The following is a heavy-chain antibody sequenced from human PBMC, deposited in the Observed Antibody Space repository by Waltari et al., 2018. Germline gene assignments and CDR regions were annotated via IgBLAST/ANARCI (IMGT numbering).Heavy chain of an antibody. CDR1: GGSISSTSYY. D-gene: IGHD3-16*01. V-gene: IGHV4-39*01. CDR2: FYYGGKT. CDR3: ARPCCVGGGALLSLDL. Sequence: QLQLQESGPGLVKPSETLSLPCTVPGGSISSTSYYWGWIRQPPGKGLEWIGSFYYGGKTYYNPSLQSRITISVDTSKNQFSLKLNSVTAADTAVYYCARPCCVGGGALLSLDLWGQGTLVTVSS. J-gene: IGHJ5*02.